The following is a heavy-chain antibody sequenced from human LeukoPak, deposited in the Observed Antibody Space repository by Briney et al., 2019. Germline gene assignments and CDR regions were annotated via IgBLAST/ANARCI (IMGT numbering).Heavy chain of an antibody. CDR1: GGSFSSSSYY. D-gene: IGHD5-18*01. CDR3: ARRQVNTAMGDAFDI. Sequence: SETLSLTCTVSGGSFSSSSYYWGWIRQPPGKGLEWIGSIYYSGSTYYNPSLKSRVTISLDTPKNQFSLKLSSVTAADTAVYYCARRQVNTAMGDAFDIWGQGTMVTVSS. V-gene: IGHV4-39*07. CDR2: IYYSGST. J-gene: IGHJ3*02.